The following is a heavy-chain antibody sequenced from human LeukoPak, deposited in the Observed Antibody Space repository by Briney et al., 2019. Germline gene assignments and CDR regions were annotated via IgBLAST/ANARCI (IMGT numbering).Heavy chain of an antibody. V-gene: IGHV4-30-2*01. CDR1: GGSISSGGYY. CDR3: ARLMSGYYYYYYMDV. Sequence: SQTLSLTCTVSGGSISSGGYYWSWIRQPPGKGLEWIGYIYHSGSTYYNPSLKSRVTISVDRSKNQFSLKLSSVTAADTAVYYCARLMSGYYYYYYMDVWGKGTTVTVSS. J-gene: IGHJ6*03. CDR2: IYHSGST. D-gene: IGHD3-3*01.